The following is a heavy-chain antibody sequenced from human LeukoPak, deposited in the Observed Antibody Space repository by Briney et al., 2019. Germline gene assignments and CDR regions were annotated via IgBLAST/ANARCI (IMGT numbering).Heavy chain of an antibody. CDR3: ARAGINYGNYFDP. CDR1: GGSFSGYY. J-gene: IGHJ5*02. D-gene: IGHD3-10*01. V-gene: IGHV4-59*10. Sequence: SETLSLTCAVYGGSFSGYYWSWIRQPAGKGLEWIGRIYTSGSANYNPSLKSRVTMSVDTSKNQFSLKLSSVTAADTAVYYCARAGINYGNYFDPWGQGTLVTVSS. CDR2: IYTSGSA.